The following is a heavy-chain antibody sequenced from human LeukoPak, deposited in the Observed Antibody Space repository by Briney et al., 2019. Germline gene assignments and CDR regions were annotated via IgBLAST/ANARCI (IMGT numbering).Heavy chain of an antibody. CDR3: ARYGNGEPPE. V-gene: IGHV1-69*04. CDR1: GGTFSSYA. J-gene: IGHJ4*02. D-gene: IGHD4-17*01. Sequence: GASAKVSCKASGGTFSSYAISWVRQAPGQGLEWMGRIIPILGIANYAQKFQGRVTITVDKSTSTAYMELSSLRSEDTAVYYCARYGNGEPPEWGQGTLVTVSS. CDR2: IIPILGIA.